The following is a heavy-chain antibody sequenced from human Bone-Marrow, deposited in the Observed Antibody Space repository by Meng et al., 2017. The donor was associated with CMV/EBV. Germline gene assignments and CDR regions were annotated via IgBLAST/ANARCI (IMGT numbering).Heavy chain of an antibody. CDR3: ARVGYYDSSGNYTY. J-gene: IGHJ4*02. Sequence: GSLRLSCAVYGGSFSGYYWSWIRQPPGKGLEWIGEINHSGSTNYNPSLKSRVTISVDTSKNQFSLKLSSVTAADTAVYYCARVGYYDSSGNYTYWGQGTLVTVSS. CDR2: INHSGST. D-gene: IGHD3-22*01. CDR1: GGSFSGYY. V-gene: IGHV4-34*01.